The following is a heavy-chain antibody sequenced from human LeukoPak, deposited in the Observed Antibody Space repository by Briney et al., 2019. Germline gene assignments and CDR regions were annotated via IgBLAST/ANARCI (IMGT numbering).Heavy chain of an antibody. D-gene: IGHD6-19*01. CDR1: GFTVSSSS. J-gene: IGHJ6*02. Sequence: GGSLRLSCAASGFTVSSSSMNWVRLGPGKGLEWVSVISSDGNTYYADFVKGRFTISRDNSRNTPSLQMHGLRADDTAVYYCARGQEQFSSPWQWGPRRKNFYYYGMDVWGQGTTVTVSS. CDR2: ISSDGNT. V-gene: IGHV3-66*01. CDR3: ARGQEQFSSPWQWGPRRKNFYYYGMDV.